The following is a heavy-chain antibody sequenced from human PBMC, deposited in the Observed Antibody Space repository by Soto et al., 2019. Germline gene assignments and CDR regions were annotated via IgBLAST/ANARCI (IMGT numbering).Heavy chain of an antibody. V-gene: IGHV1-69*12. CDR1: GGTFSTYA. CDR2: IISMFGTA. CDR3: ASGIQLWLRRINNGYSG. J-gene: IGHJ4*02. Sequence: QVQLVQSGAEVKKPESSVKVSCKAPGGTFSTYAISWVRQAPGQGLEWMGGIISMFGTANYAQRFQDRVTITADESTNTVYMELSSLRSEYTAVYFCASGIQLWLRRINNGYSGWGQGTLVTVSS. D-gene: IGHD5-18*01.